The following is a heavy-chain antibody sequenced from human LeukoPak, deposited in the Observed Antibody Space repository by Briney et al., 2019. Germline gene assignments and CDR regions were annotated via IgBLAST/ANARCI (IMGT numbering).Heavy chain of an antibody. CDR1: GGTFSSYA. D-gene: IGHD6-13*01. CDR3: ARVYSSSWYWFDP. Sequence: ASVKVSCKASGGTFSSYAISWVRQAPGQGLEWMGGIIPIFGTANYAQKFQGRVTITTDESTSTAYMELSNLRSEDTAVYYCARVYSSSWYWFDPWGREPWSPSPQ. V-gene: IGHV1-69*05. CDR2: IIPIFGTA. J-gene: IGHJ5*02.